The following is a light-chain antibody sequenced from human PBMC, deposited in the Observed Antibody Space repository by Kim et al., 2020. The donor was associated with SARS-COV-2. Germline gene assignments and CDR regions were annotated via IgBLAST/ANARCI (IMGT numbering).Light chain of an antibody. CDR2: AAS. CDR1: QGISKY. CDR3: QRLNSNPLT. Sequence: IQLTQSPSSLSASVGDRVTITCRASQGISKYLAWYQQKPGKAPKLLIYAASNLQSGVPSRFSGSGSGTDYTLTISSLQPGDFATYVRQRLNSNPLTFSQGTRLES. J-gene: IGKJ5*01. V-gene: IGKV1-9*01.